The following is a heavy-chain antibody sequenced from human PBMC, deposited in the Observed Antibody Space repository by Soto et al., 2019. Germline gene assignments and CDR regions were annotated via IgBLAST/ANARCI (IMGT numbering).Heavy chain of an antibody. CDR2: INTANGDT. Sequence: ASVKVSCKVSCYIFNTYTLYWLRQAPGQRPEWLGWINTANGDTKYPQKFQGRVSVTRDTSARTTYIELTSLRSEDTAIYFCARGFSYGSGLGYWGQGTQVTVSS. CDR1: CYIFNTYT. CDR3: ARGFSYGSGLGY. D-gene: IGHD3-10*01. V-gene: IGHV1-3*04. J-gene: IGHJ4*02.